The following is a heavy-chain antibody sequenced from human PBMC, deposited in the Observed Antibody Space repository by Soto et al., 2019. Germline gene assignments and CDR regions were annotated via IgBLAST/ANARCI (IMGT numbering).Heavy chain of an antibody. Sequence: QVQLVQSGAEVTKPGASVKVSCKASGYTFTGYYLHWVRQAPGQGLEWMGWINPTSGGTNYAQKLQGRVTMTRDTSISTAYVELSRLRSDDTAVYYCASAAGRWEEGPGYWGQGPLVTVSS. CDR1: GYTFTGYY. CDR3: ASAAGRWEEGPGY. V-gene: IGHV1-2*02. J-gene: IGHJ4*02. D-gene: IGHD6-25*01. CDR2: INPTSGGT.